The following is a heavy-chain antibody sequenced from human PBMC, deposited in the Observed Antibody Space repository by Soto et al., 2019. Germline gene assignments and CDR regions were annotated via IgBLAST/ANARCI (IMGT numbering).Heavy chain of an antibody. D-gene: IGHD2-21*01. J-gene: IGHJ6*02. CDR3: GRDRVMRGNSYYYGMDV. Sequence: VLLEQSGAEVKKPGSSVKVSCKTSGGTFSNFAISWVRLAPGQGLEWMGVIIPKFSAPTYAQKFQGGVMIPADESTSTAFMALSSLRSEDTAVYFCGRDRVMRGNSYYYGMDVWGQGTTVIVSS. CDR1: GGTFSNFA. CDR2: IIPKFSAP. V-gene: IGHV1-69*12.